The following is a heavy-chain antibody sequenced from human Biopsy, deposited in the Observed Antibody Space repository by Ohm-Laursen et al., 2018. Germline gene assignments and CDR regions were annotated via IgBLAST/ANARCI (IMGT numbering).Heavy chain of an antibody. J-gene: IGHJ6*02. CDR2: IYYDGIT. CDR3: ARVAGGYAYYYGMDV. Sequence: GTLSLTCSVSGYSVTNDYYWGWIRQPPGKGLEWIGNIYYDGITYYNPSLKSRVAMPVDTSKNQFSLRLTSVTAADTAVYYCARVAGGYAYYYGMDVWGQGTTVMVSS. D-gene: IGHD5-12*01. V-gene: IGHV4-38-2*02. CDR1: GYSVTNDYY.